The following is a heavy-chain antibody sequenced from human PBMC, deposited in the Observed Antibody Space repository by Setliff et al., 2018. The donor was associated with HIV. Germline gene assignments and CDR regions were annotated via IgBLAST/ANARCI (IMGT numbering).Heavy chain of an antibody. CDR3: ARGGLY. J-gene: IGHJ4*02. D-gene: IGHD3-10*01. CDR2: INPKSGAI. Sequence: ASVKVSCKASGYTFTSYAMNWVRQAPGQGPEWMGRINPKSGAINYAQKFQGRVTVTRDTSISTAYMELRRLTSDDTAVYYCARGGLYWGQGTQVTVSS. V-gene: IGHV1-2*02. CDR1: GYTFTSYA.